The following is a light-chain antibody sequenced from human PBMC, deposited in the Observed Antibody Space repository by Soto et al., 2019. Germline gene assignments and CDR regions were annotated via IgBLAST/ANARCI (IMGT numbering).Light chain of an antibody. J-gene: IGKJ1*01. V-gene: IGKV3-20*01. CDR3: QQYGSSGT. CDR1: QSVSKNY. CDR2: GAS. Sequence: LLKQSPGTLSLSPGERATLSCRASQSVSKNYLAWYQQKPGQAPRLLIYGASNRATGIPDRLSGSGSGTDFTLTISRLEPEDFAVYYCQQYGSSGTFGQGTKVDIK.